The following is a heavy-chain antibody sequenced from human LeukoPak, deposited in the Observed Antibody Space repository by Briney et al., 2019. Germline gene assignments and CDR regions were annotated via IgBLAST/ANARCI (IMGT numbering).Heavy chain of an antibody. D-gene: IGHD6-19*01. V-gene: IGHV3-7*01. J-gene: IGHJ3*02. CDR1: GFTFDDYG. CDR3: AREAHGLGAFDI. CDR2: IKQDGSEK. Sequence: GGSLRLSCAASGFTFDDYGMGWVRQAPGKGLEWVANIKQDGSEKYYVDSVKGRFTISRDNAKNSLYLQMNSLRAEDTAVYYCAREAHGLGAFDIWGQGTMVTVSS.